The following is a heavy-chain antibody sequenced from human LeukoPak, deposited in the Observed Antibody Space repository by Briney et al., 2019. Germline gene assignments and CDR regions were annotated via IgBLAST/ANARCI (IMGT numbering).Heavy chain of an antibody. CDR3: ASKTRTRYCTNGVCYGDY. J-gene: IGHJ4*02. D-gene: IGHD2-8*01. Sequence: PSETLSLTCAVYGGSFSGYYWSWIRQPPGKGLEWIGEINHSGSTNYNPSLKSRVTISVDTSKNQFSLKLSSVTAADTAVYYCASKTRTRYCTNGVCYGDYWGQGTLVTVSS. V-gene: IGHV4-34*01. CDR2: INHSGST. CDR1: GGSFSGYY.